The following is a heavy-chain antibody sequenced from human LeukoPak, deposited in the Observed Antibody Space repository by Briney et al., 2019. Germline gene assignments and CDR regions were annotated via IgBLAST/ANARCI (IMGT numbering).Heavy chain of an antibody. CDR1: GFTFSSYS. CDR3: AGLWSGYYYYYYGMDV. V-gene: IGHV3-21*06. D-gene: IGHD3-3*01. Sequence: PGGSLRLSCAASGFTFSSYSMNWVRQAPGKGLEWVSFISSGSSFIYYADSVKGRFSISRDNAKNSLHLQMNSLRAEDTAVYYCAGLWSGYYYYYYGMDVWGQGTTVTVSS. J-gene: IGHJ6*02. CDR2: ISSGSSFI.